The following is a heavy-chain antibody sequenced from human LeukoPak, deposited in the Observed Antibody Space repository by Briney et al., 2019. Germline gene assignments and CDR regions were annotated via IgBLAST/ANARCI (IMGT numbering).Heavy chain of an antibody. D-gene: IGHD2-2*01. CDR3: ARDQEHCSGTSCYPYWYDS. CDR2: MFYSGNT. J-gene: IGHJ5*01. V-gene: IGHV4-4*07. Sequence: PSETLSLTCTVSGASITSYHWSWIRQPAGKGLEWFGRMFYSGNTDYNPSLKSRLTMSIDTSKNQFSLKLSSVTAADTAVYFCARDQEHCSGTSCYPYWYDSWGQGTLVTVSS. CDR1: GASITSYH.